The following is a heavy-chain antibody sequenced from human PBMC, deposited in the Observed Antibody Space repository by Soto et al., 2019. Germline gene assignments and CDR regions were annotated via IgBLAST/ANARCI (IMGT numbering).Heavy chain of an antibody. V-gene: IGHV4-30-2*01. J-gene: IGHJ3*02. CDR1: GCSISSGGYS. CDR2: IYHSGST. D-gene: IGHD4-17*01. CDR3: ARGRGWGDYFDAFDI. Sequence: SETLSLTCAVSGCSISSGGYSWSWIRQPPGKGLEWIGYIYHSGSTYYNPSLKSRVTISVDRSKNQFSLKLSSVTAADTAVYYCARGRGWGDYFDAFDIWGQGTMVTVSS.